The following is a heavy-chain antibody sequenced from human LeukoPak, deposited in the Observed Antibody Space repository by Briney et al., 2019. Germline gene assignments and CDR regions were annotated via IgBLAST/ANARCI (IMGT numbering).Heavy chain of an antibody. CDR3: AKTSTSYCAGDCLPGYFDL. J-gene: IGHJ2*01. D-gene: IGHD2-21*02. CDR2: INWNSGST. V-gene: IGHV3-9*03. CDR1: GFTLDDYA. Sequence: LRLSCAGSGFTLDDYAMHWVRQAPGKGLEWVSGINWNSGSTRYAASVKGRFTISRDNAKKSLYLQMNSLRAEDMALYYCAKTSTSYCAGDCLPGYFDLWGRGTLVTVSS.